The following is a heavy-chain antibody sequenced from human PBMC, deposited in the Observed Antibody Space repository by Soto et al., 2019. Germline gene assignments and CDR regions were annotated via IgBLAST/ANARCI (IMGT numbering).Heavy chain of an antibody. CDR1: GYTFTSYA. Sequence: ASVKVSCKASGYTFTSYAMHWVRQAPGQRLEWMGWINAGNGNTKYSQKFQGRVTITRDTSASTAYMKLSSVTAADTAVYYCALIAADDSDYWGQGTLVTVYS. CDR3: ALIAADDSDY. D-gene: IGHD6-13*01. J-gene: IGHJ4*02. V-gene: IGHV1-3*01. CDR2: INAGNGNT.